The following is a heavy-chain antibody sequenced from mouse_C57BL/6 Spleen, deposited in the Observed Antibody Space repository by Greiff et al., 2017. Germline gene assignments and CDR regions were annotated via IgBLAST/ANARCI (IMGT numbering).Heavy chain of an antibody. CDR1: GFNIKDYY. D-gene: IGHD1-1*01. CDR3: TTDYGSSYQAWFAY. J-gene: IGHJ3*01. CDR2: IDPEDGDT. Sequence: VQLQQSGAELVRPGASVKLSCTASGFNIKDYYMRWVEQRPEQGLEWIGRIDPEDGDTEYAPKFQGKATMTADTSSNTAYLQLSSLTSEDTAVYYCTTDYGSSYQAWFAYWGQGTLVTVSA. V-gene: IGHV14-1*01.